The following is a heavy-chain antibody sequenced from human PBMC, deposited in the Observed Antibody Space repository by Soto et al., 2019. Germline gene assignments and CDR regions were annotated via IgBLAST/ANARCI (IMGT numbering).Heavy chain of an antibody. V-gene: IGHV5-10-1*01. CDR1: GYSFTSYW. Sequence: GESLKISCKGSGYSFTSYWISWVRQMPGKGLEWMGRIDPSDSYTNYSPSFQGHVTISADKSISTAYLQWSSLKASDTAMYYCASSHLGYCISTSCYGGDYYGMDVWGQGNTVTVSS. J-gene: IGHJ6*02. CDR2: IDPSDSYT. CDR3: ASSHLGYCISTSCYGGDYYGMDV. D-gene: IGHD2-2*01.